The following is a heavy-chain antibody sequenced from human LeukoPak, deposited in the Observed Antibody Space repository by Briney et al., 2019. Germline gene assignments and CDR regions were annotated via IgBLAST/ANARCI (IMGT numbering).Heavy chain of an antibody. CDR1: GGSISSYY. CDR2: IYYSGST. J-gene: IGHJ4*02. D-gene: IGHD5-18*01. Sequence: SETLSLTCTVSGGSISSYYWSWLRQPPGKGLEWIGYIYYSGSTNYNPSLTSRVTISVDTSKNQFSLKLSSVTAADTAVYYCARVDTAMAIDYWGQGTLVTVSS. CDR3: ARVDTAMAIDY. V-gene: IGHV4-59*01.